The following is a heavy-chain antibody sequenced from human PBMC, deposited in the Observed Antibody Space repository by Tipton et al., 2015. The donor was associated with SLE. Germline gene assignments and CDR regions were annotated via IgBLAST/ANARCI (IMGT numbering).Heavy chain of an antibody. J-gene: IGHJ4*02. CDR2: IYYSGST. Sequence: TLSLTCTVSGGSIINYSWSWIRQPPGMGLEWIGYIYYSGSTNYNPSLKSRVTISVDTSKNQFSLKLGSLTAADTAVYYCARGGAVGFDYWGQGTLVTVSS. CDR1: GGSIINYS. CDR3: ARGGAVGFDY. V-gene: IGHV4-59*01. D-gene: IGHD6-19*01.